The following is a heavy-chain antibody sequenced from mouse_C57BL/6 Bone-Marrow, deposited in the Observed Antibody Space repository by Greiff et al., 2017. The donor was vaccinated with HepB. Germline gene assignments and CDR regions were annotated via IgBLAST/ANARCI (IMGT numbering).Heavy chain of an antibody. CDR3: ARYYYGSSYWFAY. Sequence: EVQRVESEGGLVQPGSSMKLSCTASGFTFSDYYMAWVRQVPEKGLEWVANINYDGSSTYYLDSLKSRFIISRDNAKNILYLQMSSLKSEDTATYYCARYYYGSSYWFAYWGQGTLVTVSA. V-gene: IGHV5-16*01. CDR1: GFTFSDYY. D-gene: IGHD1-1*01. J-gene: IGHJ3*01. CDR2: INYDGSST.